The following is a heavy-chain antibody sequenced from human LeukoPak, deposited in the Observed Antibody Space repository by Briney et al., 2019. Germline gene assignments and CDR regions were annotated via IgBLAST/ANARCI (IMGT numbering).Heavy chain of an antibody. J-gene: IGHJ4*02. CDR2: ISSNGGST. CDR1: GFTLSRHS. D-gene: IGHD6-19*01. CDR3: ARVGMTSGSGCDY. Sequence: GGSLRLSCAASGFTLSRHSMHWVRQAPGKGLEFVSAISSNGGSTYYSNSVKGRFTTSRDSSKNTLYLQMGSLRAEDMALYYCARVGMTSGSGCDYWGQGTLVTVSS. V-gene: IGHV3-64*01.